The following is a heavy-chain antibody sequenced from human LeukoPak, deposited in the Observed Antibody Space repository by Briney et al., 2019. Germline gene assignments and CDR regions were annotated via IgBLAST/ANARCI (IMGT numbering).Heavy chain of an antibody. J-gene: IGHJ6*03. V-gene: IGHV4-4*07. CDR3: ARDPIAVAGTGTLYYYYYMDV. CDR2: IYTSGST. D-gene: IGHD6-19*01. Sequence: PSETLSLTCTVPGGSISSYYWSWIRQPAGKGLEWIGRIYTSGSTNYNPSLKSRVTMSVDTSKNQFSLKLSSVTAADTAVYYCARDPIAVAGTGTLYYYYYMDVWGKGTTVTVSS. CDR1: GGSISSYY.